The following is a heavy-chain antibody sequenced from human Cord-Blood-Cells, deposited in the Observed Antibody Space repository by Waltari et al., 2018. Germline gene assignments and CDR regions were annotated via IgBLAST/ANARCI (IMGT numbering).Heavy chain of an antibody. CDR2: INHSGNT. CDR3: ARGGMATPFDY. J-gene: IGHJ4*02. D-gene: IGHD2-15*01. V-gene: IGHV4-34*01. CDR1: GGSFSGYY. Sequence: QVQLQQWGAGLLKPSETLSLTCAVYGGSFSGYYWSWIRQPPGKGLEWIGEINHSGNTNYNPALKSRVTISVDTSKNQFSLKLSSVTAADTAVYYCARGGMATPFDYWGQGTLVTVSS.